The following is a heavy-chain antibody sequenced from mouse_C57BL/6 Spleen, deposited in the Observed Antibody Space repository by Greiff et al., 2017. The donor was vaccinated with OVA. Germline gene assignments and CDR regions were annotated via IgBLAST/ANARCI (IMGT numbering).Heavy chain of an antibody. CDR3: ARPHYYCGSSYDWYFDV. Sequence: VQLQQSGAELMKPGASVKLSCKATGYTFTGYWIEWVKQRPGHGLEWIGEILPGSGSTNYNEKFKGKATFTADTSSNTAYMQLSSLTTEDSAIYYCARPHYYCGSSYDWYFDVWGTGTTVTVSS. CDR2: ILPGSGST. J-gene: IGHJ1*03. D-gene: IGHD1-1*01. V-gene: IGHV1-9*01. CDR1: GYTFTGYW.